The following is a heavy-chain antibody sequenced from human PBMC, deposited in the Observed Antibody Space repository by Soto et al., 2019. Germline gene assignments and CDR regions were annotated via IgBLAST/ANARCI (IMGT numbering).Heavy chain of an antibody. CDR3: ASRSVAGYRAFDY. J-gene: IGHJ4*02. D-gene: IGHD2-15*01. Sequence: QVQLVQYGAEVKRPGSSVNVSCKASGDTFNFYSITWVRQAPGLGLEWVGRVNPIVSMSNYAQKFQGRVKTTADKSTSTAYMELSSLRSEDTAIYYCASRSVAGYRAFDYWGQGAMVTASS. CDR2: VNPIVSMS. CDR1: GDTFNFYS. V-gene: IGHV1-69*02.